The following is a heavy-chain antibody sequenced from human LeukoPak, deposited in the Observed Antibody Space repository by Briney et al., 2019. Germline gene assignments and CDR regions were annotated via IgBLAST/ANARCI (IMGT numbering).Heavy chain of an antibody. V-gene: IGHV1-2*02. CDR2: INPNSGGT. D-gene: IGHD4-11*01. Sequence: ASMKVSCKASGYTFTGYYMHGVRQASGQGLEWMGWINPNSGGTNYAQKFQGRVTMTRDTSISTAYRELSRLRSGHTAVYYCARAWMTTSFDYWGEGTLVTVSS. CDR3: ARAWMTTSFDY. CDR1: GYTFTGYY. J-gene: IGHJ4*02.